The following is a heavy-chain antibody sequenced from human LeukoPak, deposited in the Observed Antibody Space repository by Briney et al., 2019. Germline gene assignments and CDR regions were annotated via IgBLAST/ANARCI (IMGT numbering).Heavy chain of an antibody. Sequence: SETLSLTCTVSGGSISSSSYYWGWIRQPPGKGLEWIGSIYYSGSTYYNPSLKSRVTISVDTSKNQFSLKLSSVTAADTAVYYCARQGTYYDILTGYHIFDYWGQGTLVTVSS. J-gene: IGHJ4*02. CDR2: IYYSGST. CDR1: GGSISSSSYY. CDR3: ARQGTYYDILTGYHIFDY. V-gene: IGHV4-39*01. D-gene: IGHD3-9*01.